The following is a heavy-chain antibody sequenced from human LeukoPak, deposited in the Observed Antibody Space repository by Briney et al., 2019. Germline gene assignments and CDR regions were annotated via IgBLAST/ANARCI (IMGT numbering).Heavy chain of an antibody. Sequence: GGSLRLSCAASGFTFSSYEMNWVRQAPGKGLEWVSYISSSGSTIYYADSVKGRFTISRDNAKNSLYLQMNSLRAEDTAVYYCARGAAHGYNTNAFDIWGQGTMVTVSS. D-gene: IGHD5-24*01. J-gene: IGHJ3*02. CDR3: ARGAAHGYNTNAFDI. CDR1: GFTFSSYE. V-gene: IGHV3-48*03. CDR2: ISSSGSTI.